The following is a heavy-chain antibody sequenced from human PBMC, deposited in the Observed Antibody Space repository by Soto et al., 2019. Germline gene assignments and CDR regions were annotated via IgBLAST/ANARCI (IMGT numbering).Heavy chain of an antibody. J-gene: IGHJ4*02. D-gene: IGHD7-27*01. V-gene: IGHV1-3*01. CDR1: GYTFSSYA. CDR2: INAGYGNT. Sequence: ASVKVSCKASGYTFSSYAMHWVRQAPGQRLEWMGWINAGYGNTKSSQKFQDRVTIPRDTSASTAYMELTSLRSEDTAVYYCARDTGDGTFDFRGQGTLVTVSS. CDR3: ARDTGDGTFDF.